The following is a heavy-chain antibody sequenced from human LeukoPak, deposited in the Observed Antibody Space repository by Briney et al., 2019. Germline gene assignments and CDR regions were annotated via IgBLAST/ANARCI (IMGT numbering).Heavy chain of an antibody. CDR3: ARYIAVAEEFDY. V-gene: IGHV1-69*05. J-gene: IGHJ4*02. CDR2: FIPIFGTA. Sequence: SVKVSCKASGGTFSSYAINWVRQAPGQGLEWMGRFIPIFGTANYAQKFQGRVTITTDESTSTAYMELSSLRSEDTAVYYCARYIAVAEEFDYWGQGTLVTVSS. CDR1: GGTFSSYA. D-gene: IGHD6-19*01.